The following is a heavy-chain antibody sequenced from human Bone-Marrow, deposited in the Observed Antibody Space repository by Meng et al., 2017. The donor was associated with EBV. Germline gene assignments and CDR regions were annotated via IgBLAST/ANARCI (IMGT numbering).Heavy chain of an antibody. CDR1: GGPFRNSA. D-gene: IGHD3-10*01. CDR3: ARESGRGYTPDY. CDR2: LIPMFGTA. V-gene: IGHV1-69*01. J-gene: IGHJ4*02. Sequence: QVQLVQSGAEVRKPXASVKVSCRTSGGPFRNSAISWVRQAPGQGLEWIGGLIPMFGTANYAQKFQDRVTITADESTTTGYMEMSSLRSEDTAVYYCARESGRGYTPDYWGQGTLVTVSS.